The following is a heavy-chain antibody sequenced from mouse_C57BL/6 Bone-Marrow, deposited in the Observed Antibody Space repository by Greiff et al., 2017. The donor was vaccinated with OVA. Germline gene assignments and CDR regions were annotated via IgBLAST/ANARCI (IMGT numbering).Heavy chain of an antibody. Sequence: VQLKESGPGLVKPSQSLSLTCSVTGYSITSGYYWNWIRQFPGNKLEWMGYISYDGSNNYNPSLKNRISITRDTSKNQFFLKLNSVTTEDTATYSCARNAYYSNYDYYAMDYWGQGTSVTVSS. D-gene: IGHD2-5*01. CDR3: ARNAYYSNYDYYAMDY. V-gene: IGHV3-6*01. J-gene: IGHJ4*01. CDR2: ISYDGSN. CDR1: GYSITSGYY.